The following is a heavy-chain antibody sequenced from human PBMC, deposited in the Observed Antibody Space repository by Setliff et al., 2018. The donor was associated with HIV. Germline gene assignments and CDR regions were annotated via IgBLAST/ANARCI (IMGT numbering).Heavy chain of an antibody. CDR2: ISASSDNT. CDR3: ARGQLDRHLRSDVPFDI. D-gene: IGHD1-1*01. J-gene: IGHJ3*02. V-gene: IGHV1-18*01. CDR1: GYTFTTYG. Sequence: ASVKVSCKASGYTFTTYGFNWVRQAPGQGLEWMGWISASSDNTNYAQKFQGRVTLTTDTSTNTVYMELTSLRSDDTAVYFCARGQLDRHLRSDVPFDIWGQGTMVTV.